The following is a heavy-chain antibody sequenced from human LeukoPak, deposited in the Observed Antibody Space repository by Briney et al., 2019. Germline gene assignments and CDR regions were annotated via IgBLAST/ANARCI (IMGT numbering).Heavy chain of an antibody. CDR2: IYYSGST. CDR1: GGSIISSNYY. Sequence: SETLSLTCTVSGGSIISSNYYWGWIRQPPGKRLEWIGSIYYSGSTYHNPSLKSRITISVDTSKNHFSLKLSSVTAADTAMYYCARHPYYYGSGSYYLHFDSWGQGTLVAVSS. D-gene: IGHD3-10*01. V-gene: IGHV4-39*01. J-gene: IGHJ4*02. CDR3: ARHPYYYGSGSYYLHFDS.